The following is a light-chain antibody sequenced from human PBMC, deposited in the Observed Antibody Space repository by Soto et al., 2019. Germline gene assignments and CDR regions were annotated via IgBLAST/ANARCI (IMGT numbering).Light chain of an antibody. J-gene: IGKJ4*01. V-gene: IGKV3-15*01. Sequence: IVMTQSPATVSVSPGESTNLSCRASRTIGTNLGWYQQKPGQAPRLLISKTSNRATGVPARFSGSGSGTEFTLTITSLQSEDIAVYYCQQYADWPLTFGGGTKVDIK. CDR2: KTS. CDR1: RTIGTN. CDR3: QQYADWPLT.